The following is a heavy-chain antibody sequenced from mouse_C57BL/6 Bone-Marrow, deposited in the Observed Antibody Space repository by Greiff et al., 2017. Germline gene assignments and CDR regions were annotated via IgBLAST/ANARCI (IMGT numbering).Heavy chain of an antibody. CDR3: ARGGSYGFAY. Sequence: VQLQQSGPVLVKPGASVKMSCKASGYTFTNYYMNWVKQSPGKSLEWIGVINPYNGGTSYNQKFKGKATLTVDNSSSTAYMQLNSLTSEDSAVYYCARGGSYGFAYWGQGTLVTVSA. CDR1: GYTFTNYY. V-gene: IGHV1-19*01. D-gene: IGHD1-1*01. CDR2: INPYNGGT. J-gene: IGHJ3*01.